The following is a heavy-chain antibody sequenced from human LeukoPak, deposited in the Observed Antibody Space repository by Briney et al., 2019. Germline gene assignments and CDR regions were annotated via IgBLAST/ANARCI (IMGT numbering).Heavy chain of an antibody. CDR2: ISYHGSNE. CDR3: AKSPSIFGVVSYYYYYMDV. D-gene: IGHD3-3*02. CDR1: GFTFSSYG. V-gene: IGHV3-30*18. Sequence: PGGSLRLSCAASGFTFSSYGMHWVRQAPGKGLEWVAVISYHGSNENYADSVKGRFTISRDNSKNTPYLQMNSLRAEDTAVYYCAKSPSIFGVVSYYYYYMDVWGKGTTVTVSS. J-gene: IGHJ6*03.